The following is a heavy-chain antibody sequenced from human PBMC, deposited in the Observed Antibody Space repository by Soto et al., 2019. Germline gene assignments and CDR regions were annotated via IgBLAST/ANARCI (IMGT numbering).Heavy chain of an antibody. CDR3: AKRGMYYYGSWPSDA. Sequence: EVQLLESGGGSVQPGGSLRLSCAASGFAFSTFAMNWVRQAPGQRPEWVAAVSGVGETTYYTESVRGRFTISRDNTKHTVSLQMNSLRAEDTAVYFCAKRGMYYYGSWPSDAWGPGTLVVVSS. D-gene: IGHD3-10*01. V-gene: IGHV3-23*01. CDR2: VSGVGETT. CDR1: GFAFSTFA. J-gene: IGHJ5*02.